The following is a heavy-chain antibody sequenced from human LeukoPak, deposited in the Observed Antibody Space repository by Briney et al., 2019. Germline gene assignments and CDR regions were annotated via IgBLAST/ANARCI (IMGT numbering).Heavy chain of an antibody. Sequence: SETLSLTCTVSGGSISSSSYYWGWVRQPPGKGLEWIGSIFYSGSTYYNPSLQSRVTISVDTSKNQFSLKLSSVTATDTAVYYCARYRGAVAGNYFDYWGQGTLVTVSS. CDR3: ARYRGAVAGNYFDY. CDR1: GGSISSSSYY. D-gene: IGHD6-19*01. V-gene: IGHV4-39*01. J-gene: IGHJ4*02. CDR2: IFYSGST.